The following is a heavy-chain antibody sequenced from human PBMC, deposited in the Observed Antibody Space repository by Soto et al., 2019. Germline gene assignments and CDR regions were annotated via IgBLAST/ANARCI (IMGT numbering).Heavy chain of an antibody. D-gene: IGHD1-26*01. V-gene: IGHV1-46*01. Sequence: QVQLVQSGAEVKKPGASVKVSCKASGYTFTASYMHWVRQAPGQGLEWMGIIDPSGGSTSNSQKFQGRVTMTRDTSTSTVYMELYSLRSEDTAVLYCAGDSWHYYRSDAFDIWGQGTMVTVSS. CDR1: GYTFTASY. CDR2: IDPSGGST. CDR3: AGDSWHYYRSDAFDI. J-gene: IGHJ3*02.